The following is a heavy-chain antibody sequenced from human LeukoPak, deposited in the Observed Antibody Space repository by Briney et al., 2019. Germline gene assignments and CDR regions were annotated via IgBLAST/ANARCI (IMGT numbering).Heavy chain of an antibody. D-gene: IGHD1-26*01. Sequence: ASVKVSCKASGGTFSSYAISWVRQAPGQGLEWMGGIIPIFGTANYAQKFQGRATITTDESTSTAYMELSSLRSEDTAVYYCARDGAGNDAFDIWGQGTMVTVSS. CDR3: ARDGAGNDAFDI. CDR1: GGTFSSYA. V-gene: IGHV1-69*05. CDR2: IIPIFGTA. J-gene: IGHJ3*02.